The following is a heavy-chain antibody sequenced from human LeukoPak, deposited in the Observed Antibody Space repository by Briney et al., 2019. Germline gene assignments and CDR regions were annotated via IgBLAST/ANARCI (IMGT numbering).Heavy chain of an antibody. CDR3: YICSSTSCYRY. CDR1: GGSISSNY. CDR2: IHDSGST. J-gene: IGHJ4*02. V-gene: IGHV4-59*05. Sequence: PSETLSLTCTVSGGSISSNYWSWIRQPPGKGLEWIGSIHDSGSTYYNPSLKSRVTISVDTSKNRFSLKLSSVTAADTAVYYCYICSSTSCYRYWGQGTLVTVSS. D-gene: IGHD2-2*01.